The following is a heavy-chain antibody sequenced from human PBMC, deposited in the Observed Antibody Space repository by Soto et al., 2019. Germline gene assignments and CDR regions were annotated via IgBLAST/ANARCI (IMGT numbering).Heavy chain of an antibody. J-gene: IGHJ3*01. V-gene: IGHV6-1*01. CDR1: GDSVSSDITS. CDR2: TYYGSKWFH. Sequence: QGQLQQSGPGLVKPSQTLSLTCAISGDSVSSDITSWNWIRQSPSRGLAWRERTYYGSKWFHDYSASVKSRITIIPDTSKNQFSLELNSMTPEDTAVYYCARGNALDVWGQGTVVTVSS. CDR3: ARGNALDV. D-gene: IGHD3-10*01.